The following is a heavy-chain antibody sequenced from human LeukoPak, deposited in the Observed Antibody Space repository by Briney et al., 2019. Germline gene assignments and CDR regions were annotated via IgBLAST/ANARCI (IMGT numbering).Heavy chain of an antibody. V-gene: IGHV4-59*01. J-gene: IGHJ4*02. D-gene: IGHD2-15*01. CDR2: IYYSGST. Sequence: SETLSLTCTVSGGSISSYYWSWIRQPPGQGLEWIGYIYYSGSTNYNPSLKSRVTISVDTSKNQFSLKLSSVTAADTAVYYCARGGGYCSGGSCYPFDYWGQGTLVTVSS. CDR1: GGSISSYY. CDR3: ARGGGYCSGGSCYPFDY.